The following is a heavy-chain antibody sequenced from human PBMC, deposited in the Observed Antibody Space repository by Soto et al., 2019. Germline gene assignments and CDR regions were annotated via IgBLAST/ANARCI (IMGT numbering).Heavy chain of an antibody. CDR1: GGSISSGDYY. CDR3: ASSSGYCSGGSCYGDAFDI. J-gene: IGHJ3*02. V-gene: IGHV4-30-4*01. Sequence: QVQLQESGPGLVKPSQTLSLTCTVSGGSISSGDYYWSWIRQPPGKGLEWIGYIYYSGSTYYNPSLKSRVTISVDTSKNQFSLKLSSVTAADTAVYYCASSSGYCSGGSCYGDAFDIWGQGTMVTVSS. D-gene: IGHD2-15*01. CDR2: IYYSGST.